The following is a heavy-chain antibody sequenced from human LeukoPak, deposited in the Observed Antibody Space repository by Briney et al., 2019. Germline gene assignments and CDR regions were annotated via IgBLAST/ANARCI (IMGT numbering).Heavy chain of an antibody. CDR3: AGGTTTVTTPDY. V-gene: IGHV4-61*02. D-gene: IGHD4-17*01. J-gene: IGHJ4*02. CDR2: IYTSGST. Sequence: PSETLSLTCTVSGGSISSGSYYWSWIRQPPGKGLEWIGRIYTSGSTNYNPSLKSRVTISVDTSKNQFSLKLSSVTAADTAVYYCAGGTTTVTTPDYWGQGTLVTVSS. CDR1: GGSISSGSYY.